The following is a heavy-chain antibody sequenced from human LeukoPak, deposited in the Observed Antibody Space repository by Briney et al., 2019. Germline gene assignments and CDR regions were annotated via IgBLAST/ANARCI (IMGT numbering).Heavy chain of an antibody. J-gene: IGHJ4*02. V-gene: IGHV4-59*08. Sequence: SETLSLTCTVSGGSISSYYWSWIRKPPGKGLEWIGYIYYSGSTNYNPSLKSRVTISVDTSKNQFSLKLSSVTAADTAVYYCARQRGYSYGWYFDYWGQGTLVTVSS. CDR2: IYYSGST. D-gene: IGHD5-18*01. CDR3: ARQRGYSYGWYFDY. CDR1: GGSISSYY.